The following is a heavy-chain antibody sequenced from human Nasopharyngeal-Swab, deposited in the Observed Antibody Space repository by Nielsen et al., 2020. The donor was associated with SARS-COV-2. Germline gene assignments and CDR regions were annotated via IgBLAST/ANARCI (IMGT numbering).Heavy chain of an antibody. V-gene: IGHV3-23*01. CDR2: TSGRGGST. Sequence: GESLKISCAASGFTFSTYAMSWVRQAPGKGLEWVSTTSGRGGSTHYVDSVKGRFTISRDNSKNTLYLQMNSLRAEDTAVYYCAKTFHYYDSMLELYYFDYWGQGTLVTVSS. CDR3: AKTFHYYDSMLELYYFDY. D-gene: IGHD3-22*01. CDR1: GFTFSTYA. J-gene: IGHJ4*02.